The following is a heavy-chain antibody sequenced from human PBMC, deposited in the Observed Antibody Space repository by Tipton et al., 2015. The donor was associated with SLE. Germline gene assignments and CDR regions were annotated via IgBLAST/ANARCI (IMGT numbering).Heavy chain of an antibody. CDR2: INHTGGT. CDR1: GGSFSGYY. Sequence: TLSLTCAVYGGSFSGYYWSWVRQSPGKGLAWIGEINHTGGTNYNPSLKSRVTISVDTSKNQFSLKLSSVTADTAVYFCAREDVGIMVEASFDVWGPGAVVTVSS. CDR3: AREDVGIMVEASFDV. D-gene: IGHD2-8*01. V-gene: IGHV4-34*01. J-gene: IGHJ3*01.